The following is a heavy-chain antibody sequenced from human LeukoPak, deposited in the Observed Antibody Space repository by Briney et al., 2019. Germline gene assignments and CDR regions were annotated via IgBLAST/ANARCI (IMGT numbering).Heavy chain of an antibody. Sequence: GGSLRLSCAVSGFTFSHSPMHWVRQAPGKGLEWVAFSSHDGTVEYYPDSVRGRFTISRDNSKNTLDLQMNSLRAEDTAVYYCARDLYYDSSGYSSYWGQGTLVTVSS. J-gene: IGHJ4*02. CDR1: GFTFSHSP. V-gene: IGHV3-30-3*01. CDR3: ARDLYYDSSGYSSY. D-gene: IGHD3-22*01. CDR2: SSHDGTVE.